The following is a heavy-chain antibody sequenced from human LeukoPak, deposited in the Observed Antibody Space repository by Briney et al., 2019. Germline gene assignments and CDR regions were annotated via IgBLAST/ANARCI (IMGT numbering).Heavy chain of an antibody. CDR1: GYTFTGYY. CDR3: ARGSRSSWYRYFDY. CDR2: INPNSGGT. Sequence: ASVKVSCKASGYTFTGYYMHWVRQAPGQGLEWMGWINPNSGGTNYAQKFQGWVTMTRDTSISTAYMELSRLRSDDTAVYYCARGSRSSWYRYFDYWGQGTLVTVPS. V-gene: IGHV1-2*04. J-gene: IGHJ4*02. D-gene: IGHD6-13*01.